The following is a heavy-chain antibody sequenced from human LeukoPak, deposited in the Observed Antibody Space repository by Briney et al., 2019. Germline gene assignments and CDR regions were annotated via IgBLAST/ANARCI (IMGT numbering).Heavy chain of an antibody. CDR3: AREGYCSSTSCYSYYYYYGMDV. CDR1: GGSISGYY. D-gene: IGHD2-2*01. V-gene: IGHV4-59*12. CDR2: IYSSVNT. J-gene: IGHJ6*02. Sequence: SETLSLTCTVSGGSISGYYWSWIRQPPGKGLEWIGYIYSSVNTVYNPSLKSRVTISLDTSKNQFSLKLSSVTAADTAVYYCAREGYCSSTSCYSYYYYYGMDVWGQGTTVTVSS.